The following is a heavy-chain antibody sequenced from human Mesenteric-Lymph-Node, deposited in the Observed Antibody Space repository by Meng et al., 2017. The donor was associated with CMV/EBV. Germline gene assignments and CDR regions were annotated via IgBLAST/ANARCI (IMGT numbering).Heavy chain of an antibody. V-gene: IGHV1-69*01. CDR1: TFSSYA. D-gene: IGHD2-2*01. Sequence: TFSSYAISWVRQAPEQGLEWMGGIIPIFGTANYAQKFQGRVTITADESTSTAYMELSSLRSEDTAVYYCARGRSDCSSTSCYDWFDPWGQGTLVTVSS. J-gene: IGHJ5*02. CDR2: IIPIFGTA. CDR3: ARGRSDCSSTSCYDWFDP.